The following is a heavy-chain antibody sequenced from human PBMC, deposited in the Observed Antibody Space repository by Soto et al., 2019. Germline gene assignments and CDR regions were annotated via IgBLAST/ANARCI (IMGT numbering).Heavy chain of an antibody. CDR2: ISGSGGST. D-gene: IGHD3-10*01. CDR3: AKVRGTAYYGSGSPDY. V-gene: IGHV3-23*01. CDR1: GFTFSSYA. J-gene: IGHJ4*02. Sequence: GGSLRLSCAASGFTFSSYAMSWVRQAPGKGLEWVSAISGSGGSTYYADSVKGRFTISRDNSKNTLYLQMNSLRAEDTAVYYCAKVRGTAYYGSGSPDYWGQGTLVTVSS.